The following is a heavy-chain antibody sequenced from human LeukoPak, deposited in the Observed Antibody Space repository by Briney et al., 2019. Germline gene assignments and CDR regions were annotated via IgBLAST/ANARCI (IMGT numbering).Heavy chain of an antibody. Sequence: ASVKVSCKASGYTFTGYYMHWVRQAPGQGLEWMGWINPNSGGTNYAQKFQGRVTMTRDTSISTAYMELSRLRSDDTAVYYCARSSGGGYYYYMDVWGKGTTVTVSS. V-gene: IGHV1-2*02. CDR1: GYTFTGYY. CDR3: ARSSGGGYYYYMDV. J-gene: IGHJ6*03. D-gene: IGHD3-10*01. CDR2: INPNSGGT.